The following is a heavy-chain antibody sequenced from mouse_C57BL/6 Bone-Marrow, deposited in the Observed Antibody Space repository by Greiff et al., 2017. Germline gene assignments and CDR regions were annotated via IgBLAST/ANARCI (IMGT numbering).Heavy chain of an antibody. CDR2: IYPRDGSN. D-gene: IGHD1-1*01. CDR3: ARLELDGSSGDWYFDV. CDR1: GYTFTSYD. V-gene: IGHV1-85*01. Sequence: QVHVKQSGPELVKPGASVKLSCKASGYTFTSYDINWVKQRPGQGLEWIGWIYPRDGSNKYNEKFKGKATLTVDTSSSTAYMELHSLTSEDSAVYFCARLELDGSSGDWYFDVWGTGTTVTVSS. J-gene: IGHJ1*03.